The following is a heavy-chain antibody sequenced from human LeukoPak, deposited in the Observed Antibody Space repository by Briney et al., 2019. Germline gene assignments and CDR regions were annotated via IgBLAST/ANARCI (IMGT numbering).Heavy chain of an antibody. CDR3: AKGIVPAPNGAFDI. V-gene: IGHV3-66*01. D-gene: IGHD2-2*01. J-gene: IGHJ3*02. CDR1: GFTVSSNY. Sequence: GESLRLSCAASGFTVSSNYMSWVRQAPGKGLEWVSFMYRGDRTYYADSVKGRFTMSRDDMEKTVYLQMDSLRAEDTAVYYCAKGIVPAPNGAFDIWGQGTMVTVSS. CDR2: MYRGDRT.